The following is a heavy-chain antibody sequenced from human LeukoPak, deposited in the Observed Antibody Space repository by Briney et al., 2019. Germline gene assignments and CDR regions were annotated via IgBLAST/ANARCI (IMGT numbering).Heavy chain of an antibody. CDR1: GVPFSDDW. Sequence: GGSLRLSCAASGVPFSDDWMSWGRQAPGKGLEWVGRIKKKADGGTTDYAARGKGIFTIARDDSKNMLYLEMNNLKIEDTAVYYFTTVTMVRDYYYWGQGTLVTVSS. D-gene: IGHD3-10*01. V-gene: IGHV3-15*01. J-gene: IGHJ4*02. CDR3: TTVTMVRDYYY. CDR2: IKKKADGGTT.